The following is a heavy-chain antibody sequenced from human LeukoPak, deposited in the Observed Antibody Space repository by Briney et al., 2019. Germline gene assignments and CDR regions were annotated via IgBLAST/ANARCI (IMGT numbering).Heavy chain of an antibody. V-gene: IGHV3-23*01. CDR1: GFTFSSYG. CDR3: AKDRGGYLFGSLH. Sequence: GGSLRLSCAASGFTFSSYGMSWVRQAPGKGLEWVSAISGSGGSTYYADSVKGRFTISRDNSKNTLYLQMNSLRAEDTAVYYCAKDRGGYLFGSLHWGQGTLVTVSS. J-gene: IGHJ4*02. CDR2: ISGSGGST. D-gene: IGHD5-12*01.